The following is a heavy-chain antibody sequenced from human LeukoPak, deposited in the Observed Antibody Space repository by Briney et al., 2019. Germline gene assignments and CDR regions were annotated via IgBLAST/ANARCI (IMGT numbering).Heavy chain of an antibody. Sequence: PGGSLRLSCAASGFTFSSYTMNWVRQAPGKGLEWVSSITTSSRYIYYADSIKGRFTISRDNAKNSLYLQIHSLRAEDTAVYYCARAYYYDSSGYYPINPWGQGTLVTVSS. J-gene: IGHJ5*02. V-gene: IGHV3-21*01. D-gene: IGHD3-22*01. CDR3: ARAYYYDSSGYYPINP. CDR2: ITTSSRYI. CDR1: GFTFSSYT.